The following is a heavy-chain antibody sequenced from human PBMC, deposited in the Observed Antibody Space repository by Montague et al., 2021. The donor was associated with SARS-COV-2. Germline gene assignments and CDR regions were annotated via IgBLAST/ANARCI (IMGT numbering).Heavy chain of an antibody. Sequence: TLSLTCTVSGGSISSGGYYWSWIRQHPGKGLEWIGYIYYSGSTYYNPSLKSRVTISVDTSKNQFSLKLSSVTAADTAVYYCARATRITIFGVVNQFDYWGQGTLSPSPQ. V-gene: IGHV4-31*03. CDR2: IYYSGST. CDR3: ARATRITIFGVVNQFDY. J-gene: IGHJ4*02. D-gene: IGHD3-3*01. CDR1: GGSISSGGYY.